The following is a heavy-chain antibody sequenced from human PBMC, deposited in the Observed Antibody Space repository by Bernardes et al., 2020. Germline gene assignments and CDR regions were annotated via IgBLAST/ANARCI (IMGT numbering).Heavy chain of an antibody. CDR2: ISSNGDYT. CDR1: GFTIRNYA. CDR3: TPRWFDP. V-gene: IGHV3-64D*06. Sequence: GVSLRLSCSASGFTIRNYALHWVRQAPGKGLEYVSGISSNGDYTHYADSVRGRFSISRDNSRNTLHLQMSSLRAEDTAVYYCTPRWFDPWGQGTLVTVSS. J-gene: IGHJ5*02.